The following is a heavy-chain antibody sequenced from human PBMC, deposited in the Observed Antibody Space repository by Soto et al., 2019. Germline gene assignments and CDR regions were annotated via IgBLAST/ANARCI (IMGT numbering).Heavy chain of an antibody. V-gene: IGHV1-69*01. J-gene: IGHJ4*02. Sequence: QVQWVQPGADVKKPGSSVKVSCQASGVTFSSETLGWLRQAPAQGLEWGGGFIPLFGTASYAQKFQGRVTITADESTSTVYMELSSLRSDDTAVYFCATELGENPASPFDAWGQGTLVTVSS. CDR1: GVTFSSET. CDR2: FIPLFGTA. CDR3: ATELGENPASPFDA. D-gene: IGHD3-10*01.